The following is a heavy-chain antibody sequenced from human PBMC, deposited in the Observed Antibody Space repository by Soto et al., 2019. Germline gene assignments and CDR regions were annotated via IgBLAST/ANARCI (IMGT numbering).Heavy chain of an antibody. D-gene: IGHD2-2*02. J-gene: IGHJ6*02. Sequence: SQTLSLTCAISGDSVSSNSAAWNWIRQSPSRGLEWLGRTYYRSKWYNDYAVSVKSRITINPDTSKNQFSLQLNSVTPEDTAVYYCARESRGYCSSTSCYTRPNYYGMDVWGQGTTVTVSS. V-gene: IGHV6-1*01. CDR2: TYYRSKWYN. CDR1: GDSVSSNSAA. CDR3: ARESRGYCSSTSCYTRPNYYGMDV.